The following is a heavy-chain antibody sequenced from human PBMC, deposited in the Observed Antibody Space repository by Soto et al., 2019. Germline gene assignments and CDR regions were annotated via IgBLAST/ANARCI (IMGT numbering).Heavy chain of an antibody. Sequence: EVQLVESGGGLVQPGGSLRLSCAGSGFTFSNYWMHWVRQAPGKGLEWVSRIDHDGPTDYADSVRGRFTISRDNAENTLYLQMNSLSPEDTDVYYCVRDSHGDYWGQGTLVTVSS. CDR2: IDHDGPT. J-gene: IGHJ4*02. CDR3: VRDSHGDY. V-gene: IGHV3-74*01. CDR1: GFTFSNYW.